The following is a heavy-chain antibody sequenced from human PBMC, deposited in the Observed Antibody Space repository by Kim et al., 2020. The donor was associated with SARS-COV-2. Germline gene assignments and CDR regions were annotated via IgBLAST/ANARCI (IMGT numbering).Heavy chain of an antibody. CDR2: ISYDGSNK. Sequence: GGSLRLSCAASGFTFSSYAMHWVRQAPGKGLEWVAVISYDGSNKYYADSVKGRFTISRDNSKNTLYLQMNSLRAEDTAVYYCARQYYYDSSGYYYPHYYYYGMDVWGKGPTVTVSS. CDR1: GFTFSSYA. V-gene: IGHV3-30*04. CDR3: ARQYYYDSSGYYYPHYYYYGMDV. J-gene: IGHJ6*04. D-gene: IGHD3-22*01.